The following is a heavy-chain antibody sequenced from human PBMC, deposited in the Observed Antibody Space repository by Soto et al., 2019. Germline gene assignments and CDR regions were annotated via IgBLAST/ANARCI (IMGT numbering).Heavy chain of an antibody. Sequence: PSETLSLTCAVYGGSFSGYYWSWIRQPPGKGLEWIGEINHSGSTNYNPSLKSRVTISVDTSKNQFSLKLSSVTAADTAVYYCARYYYGSGSYPDYWGHGTLVTVSS. V-gene: IGHV4-34*01. CDR3: ARYYYGSGSYPDY. CDR2: INHSGST. J-gene: IGHJ4*01. CDR1: GGSFSGYY. D-gene: IGHD3-10*01.